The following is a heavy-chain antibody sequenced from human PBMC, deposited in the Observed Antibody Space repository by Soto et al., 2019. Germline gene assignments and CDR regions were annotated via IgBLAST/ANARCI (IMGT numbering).Heavy chain of an antibody. D-gene: IGHD2-15*01. CDR3: ARRGARYSPFDY. V-gene: IGHV4-4*02. CDR2: TYHTGAT. J-gene: IGHJ4*02. Sequence: QVQLQESGPGLVKPSGTLSLTCAVSGSSVSSNNWWNWVRQPPGKGLEWIGETYHTGATNYNPSLKSRVTISVDKSKDQVSLNLNSVTAADTAVYYCARRGARYSPFDYWGQGTLVTVSS. CDR1: GSSVSSNNW.